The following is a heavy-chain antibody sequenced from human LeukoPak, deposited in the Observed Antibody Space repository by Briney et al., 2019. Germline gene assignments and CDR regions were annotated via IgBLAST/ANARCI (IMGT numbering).Heavy chain of an antibody. Sequence: GGSLRLSCAASGFIFSSYWMGWVGQAPGKGVERVANIKRDGSEKYYVDSVKGRFTISRDNAQNSLYLQMNSLRAEDTAVYYCARDKEAAVDFWSGYYPLWGQGTLVTVSS. CDR2: IKRDGSEK. V-gene: IGHV3-7*01. D-gene: IGHD3-3*01. CDR3: ARDKEAAVDFWSGYYPL. CDR1: GFIFSSYW. J-gene: IGHJ4*02.